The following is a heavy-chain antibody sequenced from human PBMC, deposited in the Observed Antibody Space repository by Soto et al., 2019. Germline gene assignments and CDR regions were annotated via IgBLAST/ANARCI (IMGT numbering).Heavy chain of an antibody. CDR2: ISYDGSDK. Sequence: PGGSLRLSCAASGFTFSSYGMHWVRQAPGKGLEWVAVISYDGSDKYYADSVKGRFTISRDNSKNTLYLQMNSLRAEDTAVYYCAKDRDGDYGSMRYYYYGMDVWGQGTTVTVSS. V-gene: IGHV3-30*18. CDR1: GFTFSSYG. J-gene: IGHJ6*02. D-gene: IGHD4-17*01. CDR3: AKDRDGDYGSMRYYYYGMDV.